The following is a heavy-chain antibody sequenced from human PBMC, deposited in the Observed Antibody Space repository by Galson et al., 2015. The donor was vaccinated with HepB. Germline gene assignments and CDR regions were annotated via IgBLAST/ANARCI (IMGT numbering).Heavy chain of an antibody. CDR2: ISGSGGST. CDR1: GFTFSNYA. V-gene: IGHV3-23*01. Sequence: SLRLSCAASGFTFSNYAMSWVRQAPGRGLEWVSSISGSGGSTYYADSVKGRITISRDNSKNTLYLQMNSLRAEDTAVYYCAKDPMGATFWGQGTLVTVSS. J-gene: IGHJ4*02. CDR3: AKDPMGATF. D-gene: IGHD1-26*01.